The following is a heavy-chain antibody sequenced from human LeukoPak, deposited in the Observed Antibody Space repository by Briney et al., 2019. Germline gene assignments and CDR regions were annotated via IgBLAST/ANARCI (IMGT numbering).Heavy chain of an antibody. J-gene: IGHJ5*02. D-gene: IGHD3-3*01. V-gene: IGHV1-2*02. CDR3: ARADFVDAGPYLIGP. CDR1: GYSFTDYY. Sequence: ASVKVSCKTSGYSFTDYYIHWVRQAPGQGLEWMGWINPKSGRTSSARKFQDRVTMTRDPSISAVYMDMAWLTSDDTAIYFCARADFVDAGPYLIGPWGQGTLVTVSS. CDR2: INPKSGRT.